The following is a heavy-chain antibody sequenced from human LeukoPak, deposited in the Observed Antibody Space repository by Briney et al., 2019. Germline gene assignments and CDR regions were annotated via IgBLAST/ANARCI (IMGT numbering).Heavy chain of an antibody. D-gene: IGHD6-13*01. J-gene: IGHJ3*02. CDR3: ATAHSSSWYKGNAFDI. V-gene: IGHV1-24*01. CDR2: FDPEDGET. CDR1: GYTLTELS. Sequence: ASVKVSCKVSGYTLTELSMHWVRQAPGKGLEWMGGFDPEDGETIYAQKFQGRVTMTEDTSTDTAYMELSSLRSEDTAVYYCATAHSSSWYKGNAFDIWGQGTMVTVSS.